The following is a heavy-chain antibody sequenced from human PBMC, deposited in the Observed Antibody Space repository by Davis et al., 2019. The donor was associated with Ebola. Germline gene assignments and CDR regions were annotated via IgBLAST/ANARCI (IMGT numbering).Heavy chain of an antibody. Sequence: PSETLSLTCTVSGGSISSYYWSWIRQPPGKGLEWIGYIYYSGSTNYNPSLKSRVTISVDTSKNQFSLKLSSVTAADTAVYYCARQFGYGYSDYWGQGTLVTVSS. J-gene: IGHJ4*02. CDR1: GGSISSYY. D-gene: IGHD5-18*01. CDR2: IYYSGST. CDR3: ARQFGYGYSDY. V-gene: IGHV4-59*08.